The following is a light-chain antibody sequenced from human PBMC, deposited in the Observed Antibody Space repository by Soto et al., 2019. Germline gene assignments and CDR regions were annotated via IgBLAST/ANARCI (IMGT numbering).Light chain of an antibody. CDR1: QSVLYSSNNKNY. Sequence: DIVMTQSPDSLAVSLGERATINCKSSQSVLYSSNNKNYLTWYQQKPGQPPKLLIYWASTRESGVPDRFSGSGSGTEFTLTISSLQAEDVAVYYCQQYYSTPFTFGPGTKVDI. J-gene: IGKJ3*01. CDR3: QQYYSTPFT. CDR2: WAS. V-gene: IGKV4-1*01.